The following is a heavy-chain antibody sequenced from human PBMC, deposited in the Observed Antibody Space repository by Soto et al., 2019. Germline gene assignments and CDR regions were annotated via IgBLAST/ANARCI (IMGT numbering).Heavy chain of an antibody. V-gene: IGHV3-9*01. J-gene: IGHJ4*02. Sequence: PGGSLRLSCAASGFNFDDFAMHWVRRAPGKGLEWVSGISWEGGSIGYADSVKGRFIISRDNAKNSLFLQMNSLTADDTALYYCAKDHDEDFGYDLDYFTSWGQGTQVTVSS. D-gene: IGHD5-12*01. CDR3: AKDHDEDFGYDLDYFTS. CDR1: GFNFDDFA. CDR2: ISWEGGSI.